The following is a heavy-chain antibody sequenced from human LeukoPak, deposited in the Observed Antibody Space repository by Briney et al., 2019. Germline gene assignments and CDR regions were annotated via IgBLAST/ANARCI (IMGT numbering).Heavy chain of an antibody. V-gene: IGHV3-74*01. CDR3: AKDLVDSATEDAFDI. CDR1: GFTFSSYW. CDR2: INSDGSST. Sequence: GGSLRLSCAASGFTFSSYWMHWVRQAPGKGLVWVSRINSDGSSTSYADSVKGRFTISRDNSKNTLYLQMNSLRAEDTAVYYCAKDLVDSATEDAFDIWGQGTMVTVSS. D-gene: IGHD5-12*01. J-gene: IGHJ3*02.